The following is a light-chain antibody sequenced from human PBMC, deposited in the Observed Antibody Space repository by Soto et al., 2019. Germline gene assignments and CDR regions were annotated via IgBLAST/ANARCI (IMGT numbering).Light chain of an antibody. J-gene: IGKJ1*01. Sequence: EIVLTQSPATLSLSPGKTATLSCRASQSLNIYLAWYQQKPGQAPRLLIYGASNRATGIPDRLSGSGSGTDFTLTISRLEPEDFAVYYCQQYGGSPRTFGRGTKVDIK. CDR2: GAS. CDR3: QQYGGSPRT. CDR1: QSLNIY. V-gene: IGKV3-20*01.